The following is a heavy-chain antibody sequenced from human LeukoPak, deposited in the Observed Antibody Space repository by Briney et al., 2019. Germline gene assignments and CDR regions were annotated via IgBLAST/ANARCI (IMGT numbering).Heavy chain of an antibody. V-gene: IGHV3-53*01. Sequence: GGSLRLSCAASGFTVSSNYMNWVRQAPGKGLEWVSVIYSGGSTYYADSVKGRFTISRDNAKNSLYLQMNSLRAEDTAVYYCAREFGGSYSKNYYMDVWGKGTTVTVSS. CDR2: IYSGGST. CDR1: GFTVSSNY. D-gene: IGHD1-26*01. J-gene: IGHJ6*03. CDR3: AREFGGSYSKNYYMDV.